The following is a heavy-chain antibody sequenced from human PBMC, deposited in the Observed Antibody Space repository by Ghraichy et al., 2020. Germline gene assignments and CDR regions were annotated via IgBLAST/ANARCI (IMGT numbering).Heavy chain of an antibody. D-gene: IGHD3-10*01. J-gene: IGHJ4*02. CDR1: GGSFSGYY. Sequence: LETLSLTCAVYGGSFSGYYWSWIRQPPGKGLEWIGEINHSGSTNYNPSLKSQVTISVDTSKNQFSLKLSSVTTADTAVYYCARRCCGSGSRFDYWGQGTLVTVSS. V-gene: IGHV4-34*01. CDR2: INHSGST. CDR3: ARRCCGSGSRFDY.